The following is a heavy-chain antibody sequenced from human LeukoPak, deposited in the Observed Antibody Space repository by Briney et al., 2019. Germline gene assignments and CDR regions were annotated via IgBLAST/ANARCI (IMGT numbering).Heavy chain of an antibody. CDR1: GGSITNTNY. V-gene: IGHV4-4*02. CDR3: AREGGPYRPLDY. J-gene: IGHJ4*02. CDR2: VNLQGST. Sequence: SGTLSLTCGVSGGSITNTNYWTWVRQPPGKGLEWIGAVNLQGSTNYNTSLMGRVAIAVDTSENHISLQLTSVTAADTAVYYCAREGGPYRPLDYSGQGTLVTVSS.